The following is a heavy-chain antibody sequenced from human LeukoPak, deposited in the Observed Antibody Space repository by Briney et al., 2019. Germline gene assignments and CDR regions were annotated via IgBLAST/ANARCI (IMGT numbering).Heavy chain of an antibody. J-gene: IGHJ5*02. V-gene: IGHV3-48*01. Sequence: PGGSLRLSCAASGFTFSSYSMNWVRQAPGKGLEWVSYISSSSSTIYYADSVKGRFTISRDNAKNSLYLQMNSLRAEDTAVYYCARDTTTDYYDFWSGPGWFDPWGQGTLVTVSS. CDR3: ARDTTTDYYDFWSGPGWFDP. CDR1: GFTFSSYS. CDR2: ISSSSSTI. D-gene: IGHD3-3*01.